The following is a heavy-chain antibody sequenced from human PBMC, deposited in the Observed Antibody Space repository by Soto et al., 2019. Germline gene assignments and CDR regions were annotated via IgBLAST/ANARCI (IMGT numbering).Heavy chain of an antibody. Sequence: QLQLQESGPGLVKASETLSLTCTVSGGSISSRSSYWGWIRQPPGKGLEWIVSISYIGNTYYNPSLTSRVVISIASSKTRFALKLNSVTAADTAVYYCGAQDYVAKGDYCETWGQGTLVTGSS. D-gene: IGHD4-17*01. V-gene: IGHV4-39*02. CDR3: GAQDYVAKGDYCET. CDR2: ISYIGNT. J-gene: IGHJ4*02. CDR1: GGSISSRSSY.